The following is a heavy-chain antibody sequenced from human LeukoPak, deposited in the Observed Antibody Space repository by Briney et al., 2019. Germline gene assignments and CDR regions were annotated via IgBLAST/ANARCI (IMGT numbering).Heavy chain of an antibody. Sequence: ASVKVSCKASGYTFTGYYMHWVRQAPGQGLEWMGWINPNSGGTNYAQKFQGRVTITADESTSTAYMELSSLRSEDTAVYYCAREVKTYYDILTGRNWFDPWGQGTLVTVSS. CDR1: GYTFTGYY. CDR2: INPNSGGT. CDR3: AREVKTYYDILTGRNWFDP. J-gene: IGHJ5*02. V-gene: IGHV1-2*02. D-gene: IGHD3-9*01.